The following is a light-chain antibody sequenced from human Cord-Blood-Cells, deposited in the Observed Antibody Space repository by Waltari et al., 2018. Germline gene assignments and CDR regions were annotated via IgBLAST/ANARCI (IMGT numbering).Light chain of an antibody. J-gene: IGLJ2*01. CDR3: QASDSITGVV. CDR2: QDS. Sequence: SYELTQPPSVSVSPGQTASITCSGDKLGDKYACWYQQKPGQSPVLVIYQDSKRPSGIHERFSGSKSGNTATLTISGSQAMEEADYYCQASDSITGVVFGGGTKLTVI. V-gene: IGLV3-1*01. CDR1: KLGDKY.